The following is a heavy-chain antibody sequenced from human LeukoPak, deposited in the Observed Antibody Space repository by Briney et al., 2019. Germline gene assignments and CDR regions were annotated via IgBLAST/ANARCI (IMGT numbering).Heavy chain of an antibody. J-gene: IGHJ3*01. Sequence: GGSLRLSCAASGFTFSNYAMIWVRQAPGKGLEWVPAIVADGGDRYADSVKGRFTVSRDNSKNTLYLQMSGLTAEDTAVYFCARDPNGDYIGAFDFRGQGTKVIVSS. CDR3: ARDPNGDYIGAFDF. D-gene: IGHD4-17*01. V-gene: IGHV3-23*01. CDR2: IVADGGD. CDR1: GFTFSNYA.